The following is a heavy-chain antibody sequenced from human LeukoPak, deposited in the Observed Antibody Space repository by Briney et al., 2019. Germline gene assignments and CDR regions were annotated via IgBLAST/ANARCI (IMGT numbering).Heavy chain of an antibody. Sequence: GASVKVSCKASGYTFTGYYMHWVRQAPGQGLEWMGWMNPNSGNTGYAQKFQGRVTITRNTSISTAYMELSSLRSEDTAVYYCARGKRVVVVAASYAFDIWGQGTMVTVSS. D-gene: IGHD2-15*01. J-gene: IGHJ3*02. V-gene: IGHV1-8*03. CDR1: GYTFTGYY. CDR3: ARGKRVVVVAASYAFDI. CDR2: MNPNSGNT.